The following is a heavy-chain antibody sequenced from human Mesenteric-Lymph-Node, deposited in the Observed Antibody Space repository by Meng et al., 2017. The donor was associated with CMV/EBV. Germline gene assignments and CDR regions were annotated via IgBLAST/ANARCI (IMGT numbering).Heavy chain of an antibody. CDR1: GDIFNIYA. D-gene: IGHD6-6*01. Sequence: SVKVSCKASGDIFNIYAFTWVRQAPGQGLEWMGRVIPMLGITNYAQKFQGRVTVIADQSTSTVYMELTNLISEDTAVYYCARKVSSSAEAFDIWGQGTMVTVSS. CDR2: VIPMLGIT. CDR3: ARKVSSSAEAFDI. V-gene: IGHV1-69*04. J-gene: IGHJ3*02.